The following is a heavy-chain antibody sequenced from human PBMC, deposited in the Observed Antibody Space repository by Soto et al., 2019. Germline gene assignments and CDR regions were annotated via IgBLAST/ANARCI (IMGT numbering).Heavy chain of an antibody. V-gene: IGHV3-64*01. Sequence: GESLKISCAASGFTFSSYAMHWVRQAPGKGLEYVSAISSNGGSTYYANSVKGRFTISRDNSKNTLYLQMGSLRAEDMAVYYCARDKVPIAAAGPTAEKKYYYYYYYMDVWGKGTTVTVSS. CDR1: GFTFSSYA. CDR3: ARDKVPIAAAGPTAEKKYYYYYYYMDV. D-gene: IGHD6-13*01. J-gene: IGHJ6*03. CDR2: ISSNGGST.